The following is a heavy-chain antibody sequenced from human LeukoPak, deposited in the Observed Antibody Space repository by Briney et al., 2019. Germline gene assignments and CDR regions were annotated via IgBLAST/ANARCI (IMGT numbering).Heavy chain of an antibody. CDR1: GFTFSSYW. D-gene: IGHD3-3*01. CDR3: ARGGTYYDFWSFDY. CDR2: INHSGST. J-gene: IGHJ4*02. V-gene: IGHV4-34*01. Sequence: GSLRLSCAASGFTFSSYWMSWIRQPPGKGLEWIGEINHSGSTNYNPSLKSRVTISVDTSKNQFSLKLSSVTAADTAVYYCARGGTYYDFWSFDYWGQGTLVTVSS.